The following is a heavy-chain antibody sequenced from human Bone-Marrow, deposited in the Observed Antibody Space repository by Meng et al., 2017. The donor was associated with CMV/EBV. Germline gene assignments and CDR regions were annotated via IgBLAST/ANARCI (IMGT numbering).Heavy chain of an antibody. J-gene: IGHJ4*02. CDR2: ISSSSSYI. V-gene: IGHV3-21*01. D-gene: IGHD2/OR15-2a*01. CDR1: GFTFRSYS. Sequence: GESLKISWAASGFTFRSYSMNRVRQAPGKGLEWVSSISSSSSYIYYADSVKGRFTISRDNAKNSLYLQMNSLRAEDTAVYYCARDFSYFDYWGQGTLVTVSS. CDR3: ARDFSYFDY.